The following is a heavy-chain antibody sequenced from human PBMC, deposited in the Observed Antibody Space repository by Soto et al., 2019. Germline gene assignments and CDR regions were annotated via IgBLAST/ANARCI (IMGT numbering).Heavy chain of an antibody. CDR1: GFTFSSYW. J-gene: IGHJ6*02. CDR2: IKQDGSEE. V-gene: IGHV3-7*01. CDR3: ARIASSGWGWDV. Sequence: EVQLVESGGGLVQPGGSLRLSCVDSGFTFSSYWMSWVRQAPVKGLGWVGNIKQDGSEENYVDSVKGRFTISRDNAKNSMYLQMNSLRAEDTAVYYCARIASSGWGWDVWGQGTTVVVSS. D-gene: IGHD6-19*01.